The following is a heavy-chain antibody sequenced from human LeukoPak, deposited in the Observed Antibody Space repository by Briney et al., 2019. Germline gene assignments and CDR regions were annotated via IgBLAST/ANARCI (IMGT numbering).Heavy chain of an antibody. J-gene: IGHJ4*02. CDR3: ARGRAWELPVGYYFDY. Sequence: SETLSLTCTVSGGSISSYYWSWIRQPAGKGLEWIGRIYTSGCTNYNPSLKSRVTMSVDTSKNQFSLKLSSVTAADTAVYYCARGRAWELPVGYYFDYWGQGTLVTVSS. CDR1: GGSISSYY. V-gene: IGHV4-4*07. D-gene: IGHD1-26*01. CDR2: IYTSGCT.